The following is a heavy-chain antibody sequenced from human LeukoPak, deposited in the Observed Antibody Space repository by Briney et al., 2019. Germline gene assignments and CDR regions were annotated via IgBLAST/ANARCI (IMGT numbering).Heavy chain of an antibody. CDR2: INPSGGSA. Sequence: EASVKVSYKASGYTFTSYYMHWVRQAPGQGLERMGIINPSGGSASYAQKFQDRVTMTRDTSTSTVYMELSSLRSEDTAVYYCARDKTTYYYDSSGYSNSMDVWGQGTTVTVSS. J-gene: IGHJ6*02. D-gene: IGHD3-22*01. CDR1: GYTFTSYY. CDR3: ARDKTTYYYDSSGYSNSMDV. V-gene: IGHV1-46*01.